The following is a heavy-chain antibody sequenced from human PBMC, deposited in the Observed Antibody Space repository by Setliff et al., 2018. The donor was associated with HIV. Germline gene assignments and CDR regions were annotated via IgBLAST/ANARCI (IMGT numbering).Heavy chain of an antibody. V-gene: IGHV1-69*13. D-gene: IGHD3-3*01. Sequence: ASVKVSCKASGGPFSSYAISWVRQAPGQGLEWMGGIIPIFGTANYAQKFQGRVTITADESTSTAYMELSSLRSEDTAVYYCARVYVDLTKYYNFWSGYPDYWGQGTLVTVSS. CDR2: IIPIFGTA. J-gene: IGHJ4*02. CDR3: ARVYVDLTKYYNFWSGYPDY. CDR1: GGPFSSYA.